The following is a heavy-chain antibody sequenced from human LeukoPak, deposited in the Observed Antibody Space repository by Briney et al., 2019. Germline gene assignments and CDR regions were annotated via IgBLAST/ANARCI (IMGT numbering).Heavy chain of an antibody. CDR2: IYYSGST. D-gene: IGHD2-2*01. J-gene: IGHJ4*02. V-gene: IGHV4-59*01. CDR1: GGSISNYY. CDR3: AKVAHCSSTTCYQGIFDY. Sequence: SETLSLTCTVSGGSISNYYWSWIRQPPGKGLEWVGYIYYSGSTNYNPSLKSRVTISVDTSKNQFSLKLSSVTAADTAVYYCAKVAHCSSTTCYQGIFDYWGQGTLVTVSS.